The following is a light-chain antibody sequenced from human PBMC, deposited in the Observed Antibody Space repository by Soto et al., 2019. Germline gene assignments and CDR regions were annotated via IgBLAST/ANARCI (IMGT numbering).Light chain of an antibody. CDR3: QQDDGSPYT. Sequence: EIVLTQSPGTLSLSPGERATLSCRASQSVTSSYLAWFQQKPGQAPRLLIYGASSRATGIPDRFSGSGSRTDFTLNISRLEPEDFAVYYCQQDDGSPYTFGQGTKLEIK. CDR1: QSVTSSY. J-gene: IGKJ2*01. V-gene: IGKV3-20*01. CDR2: GAS.